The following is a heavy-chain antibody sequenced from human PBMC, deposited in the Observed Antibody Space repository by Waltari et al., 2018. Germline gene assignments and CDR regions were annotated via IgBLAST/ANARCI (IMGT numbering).Heavy chain of an antibody. Sequence: EVQLLESGGGLVQPGGSLRLSCAASGFPFSSIAMSWVRQAPGKGLEWVSAISGSGGSTYYADSVKGRFTISRDNSKNTLYLQMNSLRAEDTAVYYCAKRSKDGFHAFDIWGQGTMVTVSS. CDR3: AKRSKDGFHAFDI. D-gene: IGHD4-4*01. J-gene: IGHJ3*02. CDR1: GFPFSSIA. V-gene: IGHV3-23*01. CDR2: ISGSGGST.